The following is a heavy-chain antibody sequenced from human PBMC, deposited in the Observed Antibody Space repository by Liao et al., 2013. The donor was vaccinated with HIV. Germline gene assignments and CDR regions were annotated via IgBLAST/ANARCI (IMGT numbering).Heavy chain of an antibody. D-gene: IGHD1-26*01. CDR1: GGSISSGSYY. J-gene: IGHJ4*02. V-gene: IGHV4-61*02. CDR2: IYTSGIT. CDR3: ARDRDGAFNY. Sequence: QVQLQESGPGLVKPSQTLSLTCTVSGGSISSGSYYWSWIRQPAGKGLEWIGRIYTSGITNCNPSLKSRVTMSVDTSKNQFSLKLSSVTAADTAVYYCARDRDGAFNYWGQGTLVTVSS.